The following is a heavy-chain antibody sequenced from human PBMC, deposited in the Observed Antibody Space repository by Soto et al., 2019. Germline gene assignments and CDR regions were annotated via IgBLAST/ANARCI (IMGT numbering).Heavy chain of an antibody. CDR2: ISYDGSFK. J-gene: IGHJ4*02. CDR1: GFTFSSYG. D-gene: IGHD1-26*01. Sequence: QVQLVESGGGVVQPGRSLRLSCAASGFTFSSYGMHWVRQAPGKGLEWVAVISYDGSFKNYADCVKGRFTISRDNSKNTLYLQINQLRAEETAVYYCAKKGLKWDFDYWGQGTLVAVSS. V-gene: IGHV3-30*18. CDR3: AKKGLKWDFDY.